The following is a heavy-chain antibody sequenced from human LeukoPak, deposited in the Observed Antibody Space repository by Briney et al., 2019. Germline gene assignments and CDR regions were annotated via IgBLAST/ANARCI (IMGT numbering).Heavy chain of an antibody. CDR3: ASMHTTMVLGWSSLDY. V-gene: IGHV3-23*01. CDR2: ISGSDDST. J-gene: IGHJ4*02. D-gene: IGHD3-10*01. CDR1: GFTFSNYA. Sequence: PGGSLRLSCVASGFTFSNYAMNWVRQTPGKGLEWVSSISGSDDSTYYGDSVKGRFTISRDNSKNTLYLQMDSLRVEDTAVYFCASMHTTMVLGWSSLDYWGQGTLVTVSS.